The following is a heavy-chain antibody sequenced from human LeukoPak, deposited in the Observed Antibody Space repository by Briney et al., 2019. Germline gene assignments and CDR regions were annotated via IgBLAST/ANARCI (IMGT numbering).Heavy chain of an antibody. D-gene: IGHD2-2*01. CDR1: GGSISSYY. V-gene: IGHV4-4*07. CDR3: ASTCSSTSCYPTYGFDY. J-gene: IGHJ4*02. CDR2: IYTSGST. Sequence: PSETLSLTCTVSGGSISSYYWSWIRQPAGKGLEWIGRIYTSGSTNYNPSLKSRVTMSVDTSKNQFSLKLSSVTAADTAVYYYASTCSSTSCYPTYGFDYWGQGTLVTVSS.